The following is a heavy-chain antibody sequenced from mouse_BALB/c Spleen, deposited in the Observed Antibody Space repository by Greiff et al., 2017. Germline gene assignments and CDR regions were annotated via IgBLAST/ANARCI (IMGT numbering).Heavy chain of an antibody. CDR3: AREGDYDGSSYGAY. Sequence: EVKLVESGGGLVQPGGSRKLSCAASGFTFSSFGMHWVRQAPEKGLEWVAYISSGSSTIYYADTVKGRFTISRDNPKNTLFLQMTSLRSEDTAMYYCAREGDYDGSSYGAYWGQGTLVTVSA. D-gene: IGHD1-1*01. J-gene: IGHJ3*01. V-gene: IGHV5-17*02. CDR1: GFTFSSFG. CDR2: ISSGSSTI.